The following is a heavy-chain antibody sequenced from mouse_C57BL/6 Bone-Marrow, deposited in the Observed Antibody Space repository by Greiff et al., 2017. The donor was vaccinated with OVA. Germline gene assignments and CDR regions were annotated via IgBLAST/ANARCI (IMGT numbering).Heavy chain of an antibody. V-gene: IGHV1-74*01. D-gene: IGHD3-2*02. CDR1: GYTFTSYW. Sequence: QVHVKQSGAELVKPGASVKVSCKASGYTFTSYWMHWVKQRPGQGLEWIGRIHPSDSDTNYNQKFKGKATLTVDKSSSTAYMQLSSLTSEDSAVYYCAIAGSSGDYFDYWGQGTTLTVSS. CDR3: AIAGSSGDYFDY. J-gene: IGHJ2*01. CDR2: IHPSDSDT.